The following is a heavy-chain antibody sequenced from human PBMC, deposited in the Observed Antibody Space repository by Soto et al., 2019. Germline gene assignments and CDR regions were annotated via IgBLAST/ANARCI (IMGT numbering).Heavy chain of an antibody. D-gene: IGHD2-21*02. CDR2: ISGSGGST. J-gene: IGHJ6*02. CDR3: AKGSAYCGGACYRYYYYGMDV. V-gene: IGHV3-23*01. CDR1: GFTFSSYA. Sequence: EVQLLESGGGLVQPGGSLRLSCAASGFTFSSYAMSWVRQAPGKGLEWVSAISGSGGSTYYADSVKGRFTISRDNSKNXLXLXRNSLRAEDTAVYYCAKGSAYCGGACYRYYYYGMDVWGQGTTVTVSS.